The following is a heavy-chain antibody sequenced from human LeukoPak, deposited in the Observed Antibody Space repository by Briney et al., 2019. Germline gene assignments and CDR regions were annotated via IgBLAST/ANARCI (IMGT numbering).Heavy chain of an antibody. D-gene: IGHD6-13*01. V-gene: IGHV4-34*01. CDR3: ARQRKIAAAGTRFDY. Sequence: PSETLSLTCAVYGGSFSGCYWSWIRQPPGKGLEWIGEINHSGSTNYNPSLKSRVTISVDTSKNQFSLKLSSVTAADTAVYYCARQRKIAAAGTRFDYWGQGTLVTVSS. CDR1: GGSFSGCY. J-gene: IGHJ4*02. CDR2: INHSGST.